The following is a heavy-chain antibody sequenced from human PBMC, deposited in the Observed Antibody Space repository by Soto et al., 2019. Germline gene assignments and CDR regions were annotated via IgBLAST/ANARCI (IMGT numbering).Heavy chain of an antibody. V-gene: IGHV3-53*01. CDR3: ATTRYSGSGTGCFEP. CDR2: IYSGGDT. Sequence: EVQLVESGGGLIQPGGSLRLSCAASGLAVSSNHMSWVRHAPGKGLEWVSVIYSGGDTYYADSVKGRFTISRDNSKNTLNLQMNSLRVEDTAVHYCATTRYSGSGTGCFEPWGQGTLVTVSS. J-gene: IGHJ5*02. CDR1: GLAVSSNH. D-gene: IGHD3-10*01.